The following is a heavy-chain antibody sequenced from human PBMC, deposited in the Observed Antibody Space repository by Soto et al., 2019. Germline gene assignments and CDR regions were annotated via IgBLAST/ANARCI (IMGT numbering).Heavy chain of an antibody. CDR2: INSDGSST. J-gene: IGHJ4*02. V-gene: IGHV3-74*01. D-gene: IGHD3-10*01. Sequence: EVQLVESGGGLVQTGGSLRLSCVASGFTFSSYWMYWVRQAPGKGLVWVSRINSDGSSTTYADSVKGRFTISRDNAKNTLYLQMNSLRAEDTAVYYCARWFTYGNFDYFDYWGQGTQVTVSS. CDR1: GFTFSSYW. CDR3: ARWFTYGNFDYFDY.